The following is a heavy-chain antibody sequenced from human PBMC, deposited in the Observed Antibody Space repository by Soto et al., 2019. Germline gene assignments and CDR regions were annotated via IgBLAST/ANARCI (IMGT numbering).Heavy chain of an antibody. CDR2: IGHSGTT. CDR1: GGSFSGYY. CDR3: VRNFDY. Sequence: SETLSLTCVVYGGSFSGYYWSWIRQPPGKGLEWIGDIGHSGTTNYNPSLKSRVTISVDTSKNQFSLDLTSVTAADTAVYYCVRNFDYWGQGTLVTVPQ. V-gene: IGHV4-34*01. J-gene: IGHJ4*02.